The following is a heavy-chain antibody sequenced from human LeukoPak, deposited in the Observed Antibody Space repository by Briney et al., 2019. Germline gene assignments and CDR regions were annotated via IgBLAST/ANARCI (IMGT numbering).Heavy chain of an antibody. V-gene: IGHV4-4*08. Sequence: SETLSLTCTVSNDSISSYCSSWVRQPPGKGLEWIGFMCPSGRTDYNPSLKSRVTMSLDTSKNQLSMELSFLTAADTAVYYCATSYDGKTAPYDLWGHGTLVTVSS. J-gene: IGHJ5*02. CDR1: NDSISSYC. CDR2: MCPSGRT. CDR3: ATSYDGKTAPYDL. D-gene: IGHD4-23*01.